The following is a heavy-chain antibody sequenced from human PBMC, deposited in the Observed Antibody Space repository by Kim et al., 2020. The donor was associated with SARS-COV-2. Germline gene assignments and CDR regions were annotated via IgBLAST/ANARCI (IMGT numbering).Heavy chain of an antibody. D-gene: IGHD6-19*01. CDR3: ARDSMRRAVAGTGFY. J-gene: IGHJ4*02. Sequence: PSRKSRVTISVDTSKNQFSLKLSSVTAADTAVYYCARDSMRRAVAGTGFYWGQGTLVTVSS. V-gene: IGHV4-39*07.